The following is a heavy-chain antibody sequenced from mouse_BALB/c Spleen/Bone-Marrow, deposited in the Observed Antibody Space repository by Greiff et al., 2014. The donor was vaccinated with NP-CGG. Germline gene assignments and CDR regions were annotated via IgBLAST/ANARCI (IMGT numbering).Heavy chain of an antibody. CDR1: GYTFTEYT. CDR2: INPNNGVT. Sequence: EVKLQESRPELVKPGTSVKISCKPSGYTFTEYTIHWVKQSHGKSLEWIGGINPNNGVTAYNQKFRGKATLNVDKSSSTAYMELRSLTSEDSAVYYCARRQIGPAWFAYWGQGTLVTVSA. J-gene: IGHJ3*01. CDR3: ARRQIGPAWFAY. D-gene: IGHD3-2*01. V-gene: IGHV1-18*01.